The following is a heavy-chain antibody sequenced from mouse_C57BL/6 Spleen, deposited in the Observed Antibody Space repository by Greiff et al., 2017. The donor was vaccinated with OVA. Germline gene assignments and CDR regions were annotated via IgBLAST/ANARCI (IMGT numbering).Heavy chain of an antibody. D-gene: IGHD1-1*01. V-gene: IGHV1-26*01. J-gene: IGHJ4*01. CDR2: INPNNGGT. Sequence: EVQLQQSGPELVKPGASVKISCKASGYTFTDYYMNWVKQSHGKSLEWIGDINPNNGGTSYNQKFKGKATLTVDKSSSTAYMELRSLTSEDSAVYYCASPYYYGSSYYYAMDYWGQGASVTVSS. CDR1: GYTFTDYY. CDR3: ASPYYYGSSYYYAMDY.